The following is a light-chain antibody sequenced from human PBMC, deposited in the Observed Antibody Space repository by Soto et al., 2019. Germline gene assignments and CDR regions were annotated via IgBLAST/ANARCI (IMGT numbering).Light chain of an antibody. CDR3: QSYDSSLSGVV. CDR1: SSNIGAGYD. J-gene: IGLJ2*01. V-gene: IGLV1-40*01. Sequence: QSVLTQPPSVSGAPGQRVTISCTGSSSNIGAGYDVHWYLQLPGTAPKLLIYGNNNRPSGVPDRFSGSKSGTSASLAITGLQAEDEADYYCQSYDSSLSGVVFGGGTQLTVL. CDR2: GNN.